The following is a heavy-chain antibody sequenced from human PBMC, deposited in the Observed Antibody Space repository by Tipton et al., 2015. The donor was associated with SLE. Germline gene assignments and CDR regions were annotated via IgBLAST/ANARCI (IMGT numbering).Heavy chain of an antibody. D-gene: IGHD3-10*01. CDR2: IYYSGST. CDR3: ARGRYGSGPFGDY. CDR1: GGSISSGGYY. V-gene: IGHV4-31*03. Sequence: TLSLTCTVSGGSISSGGYYWSWIRQHPGKGLEWIGYIYYSGSTYYNPSLKSRVTISIDTSKNQFSLKLSSVTAADTAVYYCARGRYGSGPFGDYWGQGTLVTVSS. J-gene: IGHJ4*02.